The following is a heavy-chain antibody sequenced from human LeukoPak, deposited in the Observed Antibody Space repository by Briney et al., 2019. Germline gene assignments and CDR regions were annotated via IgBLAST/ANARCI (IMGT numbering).Heavy chain of an antibody. CDR2: ISGSGGST. Sequence: GGSLRLSCAASGFTVSSYAMSWVREAPGKGLEWVSAISGSGGSTYYADSVKGRFTISRDNSKNTLYLQMNSLRAEDTAVYYCARHPVTGIVGATYFDYWGQGTLVTVSS. J-gene: IGHJ4*02. CDR1: GFTVSSYA. D-gene: IGHD1-26*01. V-gene: IGHV3-23*01. CDR3: ARHPVTGIVGATYFDY.